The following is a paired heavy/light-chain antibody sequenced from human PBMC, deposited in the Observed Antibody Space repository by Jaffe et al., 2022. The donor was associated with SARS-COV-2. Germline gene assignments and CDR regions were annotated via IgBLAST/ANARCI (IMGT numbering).Light chain of an antibody. CDR2: STN. Sequence: QTVVTQEPSFSVSPGGTVTLTCGLTSGSVSTSYYPSWYQQTPGQAPRTLIYSTNTRSSGVPDRFSGSLLGNKAALTITGAQADDDSDYYCLLYLDSGISVFGGGTKLTVL. V-gene: IGLV8-61*01. CDR1: SGSVSTSYY. CDR3: LLYLDSGISV. J-gene: IGLJ2*01.
Heavy chain of an antibody. CDR1: GYIFTNYW. CDR2: IYPGDSDT. V-gene: IGHV5-51*01. D-gene: IGHD1-26*01. CDR3: ARSSGSYPYYFDS. Sequence: EVQLVQSGAEVKEPGESLKISCKGSGYIFTNYWIGWVRQMPGKGLEWLGIIYPGDSDTRYSPSFQGQVTISVDKSISTAYLQWSGLKASDTAIYYCARSSGSYPYYFDSWGQGTLVTVSS. J-gene: IGHJ4*02.